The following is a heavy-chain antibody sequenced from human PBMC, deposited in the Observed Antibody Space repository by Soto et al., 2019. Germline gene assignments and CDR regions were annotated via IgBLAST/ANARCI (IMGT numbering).Heavy chain of an antibody. Sequence: QTGGSLRLSCAASGFTFSSYAMSWVRQAPGKGLEWVSAISGSGGSTYYADSVKGRFTISRDNSKNTLYLQMNSLRAEDTAVYYCAREYYDYIWGSYQLAHTFDYWGQGTLVTVSS. D-gene: IGHD3-16*02. CDR3: AREYYDYIWGSYQLAHTFDY. J-gene: IGHJ4*02. CDR1: GFTFSSYA. CDR2: ISGSGGST. V-gene: IGHV3-23*01.